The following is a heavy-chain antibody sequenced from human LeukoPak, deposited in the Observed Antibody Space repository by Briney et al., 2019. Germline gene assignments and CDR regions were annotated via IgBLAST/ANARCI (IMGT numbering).Heavy chain of an antibody. CDR3: ATSIVGLTYDEHFQH. J-gene: IGHJ1*01. V-gene: IGHV3-53*01. Sequence: QPGGSLRLSCAASGFAVSSNHMNWVRQAPGKGLEWVSVIFNSGSTYYADSVKGRFTISRDNSKNTLYLQMNSLRAEDTAVYYCATSIVGLTYDEHFQHWGQGTLVTVSS. CDR2: IFNSGST. CDR1: GFAVSSNH. D-gene: IGHD1-26*01.